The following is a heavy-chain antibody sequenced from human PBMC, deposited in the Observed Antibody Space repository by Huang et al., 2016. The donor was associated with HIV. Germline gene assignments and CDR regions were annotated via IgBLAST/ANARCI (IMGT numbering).Heavy chain of an antibody. Sequence: QVQLVESGGGVVQPGRSLRLSCAASRFTFSNYAMHWVRQAPGKGLEWVAVISYDGSNKYYADSVKGGFTISRDNSKNTLYLQMNSLRAEDTAVYYCARDLWLRDLYYYYYMDVWGKGTTVTVSS. CDR1: RFTFSNYA. J-gene: IGHJ6*03. V-gene: IGHV3-30-3*01. CDR2: ISYDGSNK. D-gene: IGHD5-12*01. CDR3: ARDLWLRDLYYYYYMDV.